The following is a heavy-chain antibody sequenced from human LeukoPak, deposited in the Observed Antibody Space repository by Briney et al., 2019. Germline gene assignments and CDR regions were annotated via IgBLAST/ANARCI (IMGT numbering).Heavy chain of an antibody. CDR1: GGTFSSYA. Sequence: ASVKVSCKASGGTFSSYAISWVRQAPGQGLEWMGWISAYNGNTNYAQKFQGRVTMTEDTSTDTAYMELSSLRSEDTAVYYCATLLTGESWFMRYWGQGTLVTVSS. J-gene: IGHJ4*02. D-gene: IGHD3-22*01. V-gene: IGHV1-18*01. CDR2: ISAYNGNT. CDR3: ATLLTGESWFMRY.